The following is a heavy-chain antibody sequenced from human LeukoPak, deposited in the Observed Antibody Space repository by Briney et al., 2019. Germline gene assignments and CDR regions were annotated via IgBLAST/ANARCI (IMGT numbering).Heavy chain of an antibody. Sequence: ASVKVSCKASGYTFTSYYMHWVRQAPGQGLEWMGIINPSGGSTSYAQKFQGRVTMTRDTSTSTVYMELSSLRSEDTAVYYCAKIGGHMWSSSGYWVYWGQGTLVTVSS. CDR1: GYTFTSYY. J-gene: IGHJ4*02. CDR3: AKIGGHMWSSSGYWVY. CDR2: INPSGGST. D-gene: IGHD3-22*01. V-gene: IGHV1-46*01.